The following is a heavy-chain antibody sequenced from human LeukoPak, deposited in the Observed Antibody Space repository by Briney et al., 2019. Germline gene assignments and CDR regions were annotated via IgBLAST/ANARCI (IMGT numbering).Heavy chain of an antibody. CDR3: ARNRGGRYYDSSGYYALRY. Sequence: GGSLRLSCAASGFTFSDYYMSRIRQAPGKGLEWVSYISSSGSTIYYADSVKGRFTISRDNAKNSLYLQMNSLRAEDTAVYYCARNRGGRYYDSSGYYALRYWGQGTLVTVSS. CDR2: ISSSGSTI. V-gene: IGHV3-11*01. D-gene: IGHD3-22*01. CDR1: GFTFSDYY. J-gene: IGHJ4*02.